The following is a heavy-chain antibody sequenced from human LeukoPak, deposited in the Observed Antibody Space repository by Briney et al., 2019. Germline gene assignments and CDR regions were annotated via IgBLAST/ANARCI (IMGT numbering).Heavy chain of an antibody. Sequence: GGSLRLSCAASGFTFSSYAMSWVRQAPGKGLEWVSAISGSGGSTYYADSVKGRFAISRDNSKNTLYLQMNSLRAEDTAVYYCAKKLGVVVVAATPYYFDYWGQGTLVTVSS. CDR2: ISGSGGST. CDR1: GFTFSSYA. D-gene: IGHD2-15*01. J-gene: IGHJ4*02. CDR3: AKKLGVVVVAATPYYFDY. V-gene: IGHV3-23*01.